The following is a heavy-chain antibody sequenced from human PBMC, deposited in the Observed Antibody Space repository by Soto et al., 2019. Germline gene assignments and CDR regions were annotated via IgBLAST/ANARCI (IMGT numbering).Heavy chain of an antibody. CDR1: GFSLSTSGVG. CDR3: AHTPEGWGYRDWFDP. Sequence: QITLKESGPTLMKPTQTLTLTCTFSGFSLSTSGVGVGWIRQPPGKALEWLGIIYWDDDKRYSPSLRSRLTISKDTSKNQVVLTMTDMDPMDTATYYCAHTPEGWGYRDWFDPWGQGTLVTVSS. V-gene: IGHV2-5*02. J-gene: IGHJ5*02. D-gene: IGHD3-16*02. CDR2: IYWDDDK.